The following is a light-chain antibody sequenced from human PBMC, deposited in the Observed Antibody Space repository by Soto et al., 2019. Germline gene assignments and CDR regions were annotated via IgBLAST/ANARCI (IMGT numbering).Light chain of an antibody. V-gene: IGKV1-5*03. CDR3: QQYNSYSST. CDR2: KAS. J-gene: IGKJ1*01. Sequence: DIQMTQSRSTLSASVGDRVTITCRASQSISSWLAWYQQKPGKAPKLLIYKASSLESGVPSRFSGSGSGTEFTLTISSLQPDDFATYYCQQYNSYSSTFGQGTKVEIK. CDR1: QSISSW.